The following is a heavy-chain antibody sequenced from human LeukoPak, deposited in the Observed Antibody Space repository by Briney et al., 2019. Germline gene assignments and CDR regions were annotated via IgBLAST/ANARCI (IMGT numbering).Heavy chain of an antibody. D-gene: IGHD4-17*01. CDR1: GYTFTSYA. J-gene: IGHJ4*02. V-gene: IGHV1-3*04. Sequence: GASVKVSRKTSGYTFTSYAIHWVRQAPGQRLEWMGWINTGNGNTIYSQKFQGRVTITRDTSASTAYMELSSLKSEDTALYYCARRAPTTVTDYWGQGTLVTVSS. CDR3: ARRAPTTVTDY. CDR2: INTGNGNT.